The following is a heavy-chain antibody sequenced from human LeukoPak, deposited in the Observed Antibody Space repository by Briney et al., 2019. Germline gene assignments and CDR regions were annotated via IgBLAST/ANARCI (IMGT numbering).Heavy chain of an antibody. CDR3: ARQGVAPAIDY. CDR1: GGSISNYY. D-gene: IGHD3-16*01. J-gene: IGHJ4*02. V-gene: IGHV4-4*07. Sequence: SETLSLTCTVSGGSISNYYWSWIRQPAGKGLEWIGRISASGNTSYNPSLKSRVTMSVDTSMNLFALKLSSVTAADTAVYYCARQGVAPAIDYWGQGTLVTVSS. CDR2: ISASGNT.